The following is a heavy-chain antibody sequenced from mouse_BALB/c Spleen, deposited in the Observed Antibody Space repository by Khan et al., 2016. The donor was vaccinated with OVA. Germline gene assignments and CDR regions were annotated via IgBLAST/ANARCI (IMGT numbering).Heavy chain of an antibody. Sequence: EVELVESGPGLVKPSQSLSLTCTVTGYSITSDYAWNWIRQFPGNKLEWMGYISSTGGTSYNPSLKSRISITRDTSKNQFFLQLKSVTAEDTATYYCARSLHYSYGYALDCWGRGTLVTVSS. J-gene: IGHJ4*01. CDR3: ARSLHYSYGYALDC. CDR1: GYSITSDYA. D-gene: IGHD2-12*01. V-gene: IGHV3-2*02. CDR2: ISSTGGT.